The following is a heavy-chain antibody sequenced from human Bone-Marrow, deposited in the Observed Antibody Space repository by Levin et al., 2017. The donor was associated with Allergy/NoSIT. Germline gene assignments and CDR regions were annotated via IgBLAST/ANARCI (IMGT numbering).Heavy chain of an antibody. CDR3: ARGPPFYGDYADHWYFDL. D-gene: IGHD4-17*01. J-gene: IGHJ2*01. CDR1: GGSFSGYY. V-gene: IGHV4-34*01. Sequence: PGGSLRLSCAVYGGSFSGYYWSWIRQPPGKGLEWIGEINHSGSTNYNPSLKSRVTISVDTSKNQFSLKLSSVTAADTAVYYRARGPPFYGDYADHWYFDLWGRGTLVTVSS. CDR2: INHSGST.